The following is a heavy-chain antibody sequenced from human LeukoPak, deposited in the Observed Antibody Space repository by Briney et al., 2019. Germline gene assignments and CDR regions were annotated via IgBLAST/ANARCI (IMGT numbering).Heavy chain of an antibody. J-gene: IGHJ5*02. CDR3: AKDYQRIAVAAGWFDP. CDR1: GFTFSSYG. Sequence: GGSLRLSCAASGFTFSSYGMHWVRQAPGKGLEWVAVISYDGSNKYYADSVKGRFTISRDNSKNTLYLQMNSLRAEDTAVYYCAKDYQRIAVAAGWFDPWGQGTLVTVSS. CDR2: ISYDGSNK. V-gene: IGHV3-30*18. D-gene: IGHD6-19*01.